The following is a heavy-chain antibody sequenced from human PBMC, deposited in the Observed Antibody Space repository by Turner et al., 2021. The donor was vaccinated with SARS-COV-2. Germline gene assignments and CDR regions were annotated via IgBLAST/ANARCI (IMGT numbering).Heavy chain of an antibody. CDR1: GFIFISYA. CDR3: AKDSGTSTRWFGELLYQEFDY. Sequence: EVQLLESGGGLVQPGGSLRLSCAASGFIFISYAMSWVRQAPGKGLEGVSAISGSGGSTYYADSVKGRFTISRDNSKNTLYLQMNSLRAEDTAVYYCAKDSGTSTRWFGELLYQEFDYWGQGTLVTVSS. V-gene: IGHV3-23*01. D-gene: IGHD3-10*01. J-gene: IGHJ4*02. CDR2: ISGSGGST.